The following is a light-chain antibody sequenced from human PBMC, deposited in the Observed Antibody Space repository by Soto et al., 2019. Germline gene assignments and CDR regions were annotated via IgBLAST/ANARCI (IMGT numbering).Light chain of an antibody. V-gene: IGKV3-15*01. CDR2: GAS. CDR1: QSVSSD. J-gene: IGKJ2*01. CDR3: QQYNNWPPYT. Sequence: EIVMRQSPATLSVSPGERATLSCRASQSVSSDLAWYQQKPGQAPRLLIYGASTRATGIPARFSGSGSGTEFTLTISSLQSEDFAVYYRQQYNNWPPYTFGQGTKLEIK.